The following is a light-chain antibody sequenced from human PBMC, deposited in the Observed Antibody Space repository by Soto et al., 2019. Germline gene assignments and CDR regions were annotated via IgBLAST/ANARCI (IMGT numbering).Light chain of an antibody. Sequence: DIVLTQSPATLSLSPGLRSTLSCRASQSVRSYLAWYQQKPGQAPRVLIYDASNRATGIPARFSGSGSGTEFTLTIGSMKSEDFAVYYCQQYSSSPSFGQGTRLEIK. CDR3: QQYSSSPS. V-gene: IGKV3-11*01. J-gene: IGKJ5*01. CDR2: DAS. CDR1: QSVRSY.